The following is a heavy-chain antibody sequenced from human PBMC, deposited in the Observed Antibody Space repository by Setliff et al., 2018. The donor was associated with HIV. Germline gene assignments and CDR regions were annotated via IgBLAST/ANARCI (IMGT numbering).Heavy chain of an antibody. CDR2: IYSSGNT. V-gene: IGHV4-39*07. J-gene: IGHJ4*02. D-gene: IGHD5-18*01. CDR3: ARPQRDTAMAYFDY. CDR1: GVPISSSSYY. Sequence: SETLSLTCSVSGVPISSSSYYWGWLRQPPGKGLEWIGNIYSSGNTYYNPSLKSRLTMSVDTSTSTVYMELSSLRSEDTAVYYCARPQRDTAMAYFDYWGQGTLVTVSS.